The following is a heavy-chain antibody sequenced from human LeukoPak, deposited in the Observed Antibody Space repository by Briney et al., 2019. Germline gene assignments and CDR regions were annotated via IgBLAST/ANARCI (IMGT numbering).Heavy chain of an antibody. V-gene: IGHV3-30-3*01. CDR2: ISYDGDNK. J-gene: IGHJ4*02. Sequence: GSLRLSCAASGFTFSNYAMHWVRQAPGKGLEWVATISYDGDNKYYADSVKGRFTISRDNSKNTLYLQMNSLRAEDTALYYCARGRNLVAISGYFDYWSQGTLVTVSS. D-gene: IGHD3-22*01. CDR3: ARGRNLVAISGYFDY. CDR1: GFTFSNYA.